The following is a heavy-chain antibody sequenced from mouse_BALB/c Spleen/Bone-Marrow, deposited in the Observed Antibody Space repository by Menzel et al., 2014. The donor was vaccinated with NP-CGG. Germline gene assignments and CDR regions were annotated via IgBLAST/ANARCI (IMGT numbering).Heavy chain of an antibody. V-gene: IGHV3-2*02. CDR3: ARFGYDGYWYFDV. Sequence: EVKLMESGPGLVKPSQSLSLTCTVTGCSITSDYAWNWIRQFPGNKLEWMGYISYSGSTSYNPSLKSRISITRDTSKNQFFLQLNSVTTEDTATYYCARFGYDGYWYFDVWGAGTTVTVSS. D-gene: IGHD2-2*01. J-gene: IGHJ1*01. CDR1: GCSITSDYA. CDR2: ISYSGST.